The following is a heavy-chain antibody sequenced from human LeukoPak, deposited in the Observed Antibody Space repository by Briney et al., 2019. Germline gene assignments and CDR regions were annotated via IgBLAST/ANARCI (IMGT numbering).Heavy chain of an antibody. D-gene: IGHD5-18*01. CDR2: INAGNGNT. V-gene: IGHV1-3*01. J-gene: IGHJ4*02. CDR3: ARVDTAMVNDY. CDR1: GYTFTSYA. Sequence: ASVKVSCKASGYTFTSYAMHWVRQAPGQRLEWMGWINAGNGNTKYSQKSQGRVTITRDTSASTAYMELSSLRSEDTAVYYCARVDTAMVNDYWGQGTLVTVSS.